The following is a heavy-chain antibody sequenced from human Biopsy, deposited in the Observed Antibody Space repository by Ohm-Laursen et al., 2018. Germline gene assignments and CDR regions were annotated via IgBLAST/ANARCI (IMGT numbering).Heavy chain of an antibody. CDR1: GDSISTYY. D-gene: IGHD3-22*01. V-gene: IGHV4-59*01. CDR2: IYYTGNT. Sequence: GTLSLTCTVSGDSISTYYWSWIRQPPGKGLQWIGYIYYTGNTDYNPSLQSRVTISVDTSKNHFSLRLRSMTPADTTMYYCARDRGYYSDRTVPGYFDLWGRGTLVTVSS. J-gene: IGHJ2*01. CDR3: ARDRGYYSDRTVPGYFDL.